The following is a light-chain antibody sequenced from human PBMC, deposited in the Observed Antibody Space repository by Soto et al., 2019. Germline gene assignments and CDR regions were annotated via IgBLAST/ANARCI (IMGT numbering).Light chain of an antibody. Sequence: EIVLTQSPATLSLSPGERATLSCRASQSVSNYLAWYQQKPGQAPRLLIYDASNRATGIPARFSGSGSGTXXXXXXSXXXPXXFAXYYCXQRSNWPPLTFGGGTKVEIK. CDR2: DAS. J-gene: IGKJ4*01. CDR1: QSVSNY. V-gene: IGKV3-11*01. CDR3: XQRSNWPPLT.